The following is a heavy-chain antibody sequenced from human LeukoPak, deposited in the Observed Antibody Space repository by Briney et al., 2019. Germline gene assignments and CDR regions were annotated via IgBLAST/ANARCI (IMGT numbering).Heavy chain of an antibody. CDR2: ISGGGGST. CDR1: GFTVSSNS. D-gene: IGHD3-22*01. J-gene: IGHJ4*02. Sequence: QSGGSLRLSCTVSGFTVSSNSMSWVRQAPGKGLEWVSTISGGGGSTYFADSVKGRFTISRDNSNNTLYLQMTSLRAEDTAVYYCAKENWVYNWKYDSSGSGITYWGQGTLVTVSS. CDR3: AKENWVYNWKYDSSGSGITY. V-gene: IGHV3-23*01.